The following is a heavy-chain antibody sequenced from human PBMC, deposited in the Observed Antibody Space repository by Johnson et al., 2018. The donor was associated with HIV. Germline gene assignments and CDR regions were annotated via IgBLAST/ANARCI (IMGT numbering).Heavy chain of an antibody. CDR3: ARAQLLEDDGVDI. J-gene: IGHJ3*02. CDR2: IYSGGST. D-gene: IGHD3-10*01. V-gene: IGHV3-66*01. Sequence: VQLVESGGGLVQPGGSLRLSCAASGFTFSSYAMSWVRQAPGKGLEWVSVIYSGGSTYYADSVKGRFTISRDNSKNTLYLPMNSLRAEDTAVYYCARAQLLEDDGVDIWGRGTLVTVAS. CDR1: GFTFSSYA.